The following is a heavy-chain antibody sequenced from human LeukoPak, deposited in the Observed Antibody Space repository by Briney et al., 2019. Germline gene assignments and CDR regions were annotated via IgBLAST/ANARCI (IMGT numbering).Heavy chain of an antibody. CDR1: GGSISSYY. CDR3: ARDSFGVNAFSF. CDR2: IYYSGST. V-gene: IGHV4-59*12. Sequence: TASETLSLTSTVSGGSISSYYWSWIRQPPGKGLEWIGYIYYSGSTNYNPSLKSRVTISVDTSKNQFYLKLTSVTAADTAIYYCARDSFGVNAFSFWGQGTVVTVSS. D-gene: IGHD3-10*01. J-gene: IGHJ3*01.